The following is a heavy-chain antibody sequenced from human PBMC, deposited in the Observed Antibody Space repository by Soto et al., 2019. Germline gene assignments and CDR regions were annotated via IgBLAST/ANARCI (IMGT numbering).Heavy chain of an antibody. CDR2: TYYRSKWYN. CDR1: GGSVSSNSAA. CDR3: ARDPFLDCGGKSPYGMDV. J-gene: IGHJ6*02. Sequence: SQTLSLTCAISGGSVSSNSAAWNWIRQSPSRGLEWLGRTYYRSKWYNDYAVSVKSRITINPDTSKNQFSLQLNSVTPEDTAVYYCARDPFLDCGGKSPYGMDVWGRGTTVTVSS. D-gene: IGHD4-17*01. V-gene: IGHV6-1*01.